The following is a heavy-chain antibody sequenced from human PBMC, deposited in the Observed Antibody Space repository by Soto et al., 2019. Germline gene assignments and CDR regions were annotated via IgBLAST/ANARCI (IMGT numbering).Heavy chain of an antibody. CDR1: GGSISSSSYY. D-gene: IGHD5-18*01. V-gene: IGHV4-39*01. J-gene: IGHJ6*02. Sequence: SDTLSLTCTVSGGSISSSSYYWGWIRQPPGKGLEWIGSIFYSGSTYNNPSLKSRVTIFVDTSKNQFSLRLSSVTAADTAVYYCASGSLGYSYGLDYYYYGLDVWGQGTTVTVSS. CDR2: IFYSGST. CDR3: ASGSLGYSYGLDYYYYGLDV.